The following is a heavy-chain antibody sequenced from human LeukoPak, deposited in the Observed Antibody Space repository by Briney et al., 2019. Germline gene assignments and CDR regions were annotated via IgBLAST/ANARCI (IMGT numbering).Heavy chain of an antibody. Sequence: ASVKVSCKVSGYTLTELSMHWVRQAPGKGVEWMGGFDPEDGETIYAQKFQGRVTMTEDTSKDTAYMELSSLRSEDTAVYCCAIHDSSGYPFDQWGQETVVSLPS. CDR1: GYTLTELS. V-gene: IGHV1-24*01. J-gene: IGHJ4*02. CDR3: AIHDSSGYPFDQ. D-gene: IGHD3-22*01. CDR2: FDPEDGET.